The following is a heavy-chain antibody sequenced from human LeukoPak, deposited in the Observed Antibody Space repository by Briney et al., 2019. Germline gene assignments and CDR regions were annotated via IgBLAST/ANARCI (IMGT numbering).Heavy chain of an antibody. CDR1: GGSISSYY. CDR3: ARXFAXXXXDI. CDR2: IYTSGST. Sequence: TXTVSGGSISSYYWSWIRQPAGKGLEWIGRIYTSGSTNYNPSLKSRVTMSVETSKNQFSLKLSSVAAADTAVYYCARXFAXXXXDIWGQXTXVTVSS. V-gene: IGHV4-4*07. J-gene: IGHJ3*02.